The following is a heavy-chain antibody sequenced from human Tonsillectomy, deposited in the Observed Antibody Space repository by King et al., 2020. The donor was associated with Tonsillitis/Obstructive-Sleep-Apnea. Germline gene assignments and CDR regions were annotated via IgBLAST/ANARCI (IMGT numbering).Heavy chain of an antibody. Sequence: LQLQESGPGLVKPSETLSLTCTVSGGSISSRSYYWGWIRQPPGKGLEWIGSIYYSGSTYYNPSLNSRVTISVDTSKNQFSLKLSSVTAADTAVYDCARRHGGNSRHWFDPWGLGTLVTVSS. V-gene: IGHV4-39*01. CDR1: GGSISSRSYY. CDR2: IYYSGST. CDR3: ARRHGGNSRHWFDP. J-gene: IGHJ5*02. D-gene: IGHD4-23*01.